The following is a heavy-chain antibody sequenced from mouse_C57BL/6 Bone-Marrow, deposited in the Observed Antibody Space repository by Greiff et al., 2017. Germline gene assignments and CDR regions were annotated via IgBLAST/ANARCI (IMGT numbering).Heavy chain of an antibody. Sequence: VKLVESGAELVKPGASVKMSCKASGYTFTTYPIEWMKQNHGKSLEWIGNFHPYNDDTKYNEKFKGKATLTVEKSSSTVYLELSRLTSDDSAVYYCARRGPPLYDGYYVGAMDYWGQGTSVTVSS. D-gene: IGHD2-3*01. CDR2: FHPYNDDT. CDR1: GYTFTTYP. J-gene: IGHJ4*01. CDR3: ARRGPPLYDGYYVGAMDY. V-gene: IGHV1-47*01.